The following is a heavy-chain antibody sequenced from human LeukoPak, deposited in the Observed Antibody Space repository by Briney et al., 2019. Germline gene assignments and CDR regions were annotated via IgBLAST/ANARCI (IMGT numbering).Heavy chain of an antibody. CDR3: ATYHSSGYYYGWFDP. Sequence: SVKVSCKASGGAFSSYAISWVRQAPGQGLEWMGGIIPIFGTANYAQKFQGRVTITTDESTSTAYMELSSLRSQDTAVYSSATYHSSGYYYGWFDPWGQGTLVTVSS. CDR1: GGAFSSYA. D-gene: IGHD3-22*01. CDR2: IIPIFGTA. V-gene: IGHV1-69*05. J-gene: IGHJ5*02.